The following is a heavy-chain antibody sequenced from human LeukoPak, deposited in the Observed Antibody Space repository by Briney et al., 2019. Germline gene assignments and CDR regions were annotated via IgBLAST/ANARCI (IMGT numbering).Heavy chain of an antibody. Sequence: PSQTLSLTCTVSGGSISSDGNFWSWIRQHPGKGLEWIGYISYSGSTYYNPSLKSRVIISVDTSRNQFSLKLSSVTAADTAVYYCARGLTGMVRGVVIPHGFDYWGQGTLVTVSS. CDR2: ISYSGST. J-gene: IGHJ4*02. CDR1: GGSISSDGNF. D-gene: IGHD3-10*01. CDR3: ARGLTGMVRGVVIPHGFDY. V-gene: IGHV4-31*03.